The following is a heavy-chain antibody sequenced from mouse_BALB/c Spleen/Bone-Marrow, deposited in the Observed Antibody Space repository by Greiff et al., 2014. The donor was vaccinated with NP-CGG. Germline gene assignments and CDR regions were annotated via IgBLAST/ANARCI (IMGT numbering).Heavy chain of an antibody. V-gene: IGHV5-6*01. D-gene: IGHD2-1*01. CDR3: ARQYGNFGVTDY. J-gene: IGHJ4*01. Sequence: EVMLVESGGDLVKPGGSLKLSCAASGFTFSKYGMSWVRQTPDKRLEWVANISSGGSYTYYPDSVKGRFTISRDNAKNTLYLQMSSLKSEDTAMYYCARQYGNFGVTDYWGQGTSVTVSS. CDR1: GFTFSKYG. CDR2: ISSGGSYT.